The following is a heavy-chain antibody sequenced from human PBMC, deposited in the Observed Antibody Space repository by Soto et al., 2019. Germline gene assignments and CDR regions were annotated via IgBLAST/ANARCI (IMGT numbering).Heavy chain of an antibody. Sequence: QVQLVQSGAEVKKPGASVKVSCKASGYTFTNYDINWVRQAPGQGLEWMGWMDPKSGNTDYAQKFQGRVTITRNTSISTAYLEVSSLSSEDTAVYFCARGRGWRDYWGQGTLVTVS. CDR2: MDPKSGNT. J-gene: IGHJ4*02. CDR3: ARGRGWRDY. D-gene: IGHD2-15*01. V-gene: IGHV1-8*01. CDR1: GYTFTNYD.